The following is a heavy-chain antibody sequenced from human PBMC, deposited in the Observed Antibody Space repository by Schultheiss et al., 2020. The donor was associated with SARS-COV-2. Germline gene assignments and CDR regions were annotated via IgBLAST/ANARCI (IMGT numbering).Heavy chain of an antibody. D-gene: IGHD6-19*01. CDR3: ARGTGTRQQWLVQGLDY. CDR1: GGSFSGYY. V-gene: IGHV4-34*01. J-gene: IGHJ4*02. Sequence: SQTLSLTCTVSGGSFSGYYWSWIRQPPGKGLEWIGEINHSGSTNYNPSLKSRVTISVDTSKNQFSLKLSSVTAADTAVYYCARGTGTRQQWLVQGLDYWGQGTLVTVSS. CDR2: INHSGST.